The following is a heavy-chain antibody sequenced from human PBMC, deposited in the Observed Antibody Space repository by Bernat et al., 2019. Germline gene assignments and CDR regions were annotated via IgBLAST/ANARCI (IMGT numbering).Heavy chain of an antibody. Sequence: EVQLVESGGGLVQPGGSLRLSCAVSGFTVSSNYMNWVRQAPGKGLEWVSVIFSGGSTYYADSVKGRFTISRDNSENTLYLQMNYLRAEDTAVYYCARDLPGLRATLDYWGQGTLVTVSS. J-gene: IGHJ4*02. V-gene: IGHV3-66*01. CDR1: GFTVSSNY. CDR2: IFSGGST. D-gene: IGHD3/OR15-3a*01. CDR3: ARDLPGLRATLDY.